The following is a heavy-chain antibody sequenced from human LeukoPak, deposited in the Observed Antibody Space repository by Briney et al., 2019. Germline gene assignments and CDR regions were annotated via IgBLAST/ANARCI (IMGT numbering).Heavy chain of an antibody. CDR3: ARDRAQTYYYGSGSSFDP. CDR2: IHYSGNT. V-gene: IGHV4-39*07. J-gene: IGHJ5*02. CDR1: GGSISSSNYY. D-gene: IGHD3-10*01. Sequence: SETLSLTCTVSGGSISSSNYYWGWIRQSPGMGLDWIGSIHYSGNTYYNPSLKSRVTISVDTSKNLFSLKVNSVTAADTAVYYCARDRAQTYYYGSGSSFDPWGQGTLVTVSS.